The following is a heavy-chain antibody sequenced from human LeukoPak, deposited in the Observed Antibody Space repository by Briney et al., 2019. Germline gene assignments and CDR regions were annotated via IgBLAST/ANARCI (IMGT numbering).Heavy chain of an antibody. CDR3: ARLFWNGYYPISFDHYYGMDV. Sequence: GGFLRLSCAASAFTLSNYSMAWVRQAPGKGLEWISYISSSSRTIYYADSVKGRFTISRDNAKNSLSAQMTTLRAEDTAVYYCARLFWNGYYPISFDHYYGMDVWGQGTTVTVSS. J-gene: IGHJ6*02. CDR2: ISSSSRTI. V-gene: IGHV3-48*01. D-gene: IGHD3-3*01. CDR1: AFTLSNYS.